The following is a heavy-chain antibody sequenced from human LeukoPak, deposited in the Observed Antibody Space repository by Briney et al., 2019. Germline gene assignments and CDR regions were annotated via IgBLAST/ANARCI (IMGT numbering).Heavy chain of an antibody. V-gene: IGHV4-4*09. D-gene: IGHD3-22*01. Sequence: SETLSLTCTVSGDSVSGYYGSWIRQPPGKGLEWIGYFYTSANTNYNPSLKSRVTMSVDMSKNQFSLKLSSVTAADTAVYYCARGLRDEERHYGYYYMDVWGKGTTVTVSS. CDR3: ARGLRDEERHYGYYYMDV. J-gene: IGHJ6*03. CDR2: FYTSANT. CDR1: GDSVSGYY.